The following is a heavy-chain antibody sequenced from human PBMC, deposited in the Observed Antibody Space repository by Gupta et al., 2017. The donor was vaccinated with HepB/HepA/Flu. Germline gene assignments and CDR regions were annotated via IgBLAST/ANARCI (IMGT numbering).Heavy chain of an antibody. CDR2: IWYDGSNK. J-gene: IGHJ6*03. CDR3: ARDGHTAMAYYYYYYMDV. CDR1: GFTFSSYG. V-gene: IGHV3-33*01. Sequence: QVQLVESGGGVVQPGRSLRLSCAASGFTFSSYGIHWVRQAPGKGLEWVAVIWYDGSNKYYADSVKGRFTMSRDNSKNTLYLQMNSLRAEDTAVYYCARDGHTAMAYYYYYYMDVWGKGTTVTVSS. D-gene: IGHD5-18*01.